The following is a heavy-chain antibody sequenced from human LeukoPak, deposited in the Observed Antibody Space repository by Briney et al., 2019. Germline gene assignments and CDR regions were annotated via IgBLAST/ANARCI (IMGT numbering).Heavy chain of an antibody. CDR3: ARDFGDIVVVPAASGLDP. J-gene: IGHJ5*02. Sequence: SLRLSCAASGFTFDDYAMHWVRQAPGKGLEWVSGLSWNSSSIGYADSVKGRFTISRDNSKNTLYLQMNSLRAEDTAAYYCARDFGDIVVVPAASGLDPWGQGTLVTVSS. D-gene: IGHD2-2*01. CDR1: GFTFDDYA. CDR2: LSWNSSSI. V-gene: IGHV3-9*01.